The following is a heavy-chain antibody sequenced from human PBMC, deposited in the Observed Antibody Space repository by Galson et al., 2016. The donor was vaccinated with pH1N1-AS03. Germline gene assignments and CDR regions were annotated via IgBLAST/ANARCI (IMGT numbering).Heavy chain of an antibody. CDR2: INQDGSDK. V-gene: IGHV3-7*03. D-gene: IGHD6-19*01. J-gene: IGHJ4*02. Sequence: SLRLSCAASGFTYDVYWMTWVRQAPGKGLEWVAKINQDGSDKKYANSVKGRFTISRDNAENSLYLQMNSLRSEDTAVYYCATGGTYTSGWTLDYWGQGTLVAVSS. CDR1: GFTYDVYW. CDR3: ATGGTYTSGWTLDY.